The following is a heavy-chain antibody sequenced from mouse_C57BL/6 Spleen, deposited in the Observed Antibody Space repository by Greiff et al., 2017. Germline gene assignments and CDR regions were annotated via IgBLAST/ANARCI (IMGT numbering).Heavy chain of an antibody. J-gene: IGHJ4*01. V-gene: IGHV5-17*01. D-gene: IGHD1-2*01. CDR2: ISCGSSTI. CDR3: AREGPLRRDAMDY. CDR1: GFTFSDYG. Sequence: DVKLVESGGGLVKPGGSLKLSCAASGFTFSDYGMHWVRQAPEKGLEWVAYISCGSSTIYYADTVKGRFTISKDNAKNTLFLQMTSLRSEDTAMYYCAREGPLRRDAMDYWGQGTSVTVSS.